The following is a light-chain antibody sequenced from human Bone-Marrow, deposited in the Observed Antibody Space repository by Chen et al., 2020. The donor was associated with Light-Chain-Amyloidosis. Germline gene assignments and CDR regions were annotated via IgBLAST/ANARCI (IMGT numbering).Light chain of an antibody. CDR1: DLPTKY. CDR3: QSADSSGTYEVI. Sequence: SYELTQPPSGSVYPGQTARLTCSGDDLPTKYAYWYQQKPGQAPVLVIHRDTERPSGISERFSGSSSGTTATLTISGVQAEDEADYHCQSADSSGTYEVIFGGGTKLTVL. V-gene: IGLV3-25*03. CDR2: RDT. J-gene: IGLJ2*01.